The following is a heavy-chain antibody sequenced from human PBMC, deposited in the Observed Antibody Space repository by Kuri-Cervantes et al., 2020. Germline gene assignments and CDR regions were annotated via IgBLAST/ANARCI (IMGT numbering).Heavy chain of an antibody. CDR3: AAGGYGSGSSTPFYFDY. D-gene: IGHD3-10*01. V-gene: IGHV3-74*01. CDR2: INSDGSST. CDR1: GFTFSSYW. Sequence: GGSLRLSCAASGFTFSSYWMHWVRQAPGKGLVWVSRINSDGSSTSYADSVKGRFTISRDNAKNTLYLQMNSLRAEDTAVYYCAAGGYGSGSSTPFYFDYWGQGTLVTVSS. J-gene: IGHJ4*02.